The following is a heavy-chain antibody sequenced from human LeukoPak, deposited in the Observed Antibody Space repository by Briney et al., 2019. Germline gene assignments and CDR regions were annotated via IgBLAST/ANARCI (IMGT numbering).Heavy chain of an antibody. Sequence: ASVKVSCKASGGTFSSYAISWVRQAPGQGLEWMGRIIPILGIANYAQKFQGRVTITADKSTSTAYMELSSLRSEDTAVYYCARSGYCSGGSCYSGRDAFDIWGQGTMVTVSS. CDR2: IIPILGIA. D-gene: IGHD2-15*01. CDR1: GGTFSSYA. CDR3: ARSGYCSGGSCYSGRDAFDI. J-gene: IGHJ3*02. V-gene: IGHV1-69*04.